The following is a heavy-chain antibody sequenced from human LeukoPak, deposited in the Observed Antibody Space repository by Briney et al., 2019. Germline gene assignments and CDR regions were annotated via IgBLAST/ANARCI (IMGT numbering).Heavy chain of an antibody. D-gene: IGHD2-2*01. CDR2: ISAYNGNT. J-gene: IGHJ6*02. Sequence: ASVKVSYKASGYTFTSYGISWVRQAPGQGLEWMGWISAYNGNTNYAQKLQGRVTMTTDTSTSTAYMELRSLRSDDTAVYYCARVRFGYSSTSCSARMGDYYYYYYGMDVWGQGTTVTVSS. CDR1: GYTFTSYG. V-gene: IGHV1-18*01. CDR3: ARVRFGYSSTSCSARMGDYYYYYYGMDV.